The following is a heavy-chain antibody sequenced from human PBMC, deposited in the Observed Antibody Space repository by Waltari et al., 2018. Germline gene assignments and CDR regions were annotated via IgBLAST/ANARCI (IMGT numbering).Heavy chain of an antibody. Sequence: QVQLVQSGAEVKKPGASVKVSCKASGYTFPSYGISWVRQAPGKGLEWMGWISAYNGNTNYAQKLQGRVTMTTDTSTSTAYMELRSLRSDDTAVYYCARDPMEQLAPRRWYFDLWGRGTLVTVSS. CDR3: ARDPMEQLAPRRWYFDL. CDR2: ISAYNGNT. CDR1: GYTFPSYG. V-gene: IGHV1-18*01. D-gene: IGHD6-6*01. J-gene: IGHJ2*01.